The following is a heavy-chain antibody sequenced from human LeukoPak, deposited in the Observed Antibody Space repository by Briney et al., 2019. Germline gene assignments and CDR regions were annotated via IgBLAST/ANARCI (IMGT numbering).Heavy chain of an antibody. CDR1: GFTVTSSY. CDR2: ISGSGGST. CDR3: AREGGPYRPLDY. Sequence: PGGSLRLSCAASGFTVTSSYMSWVRQAPGKGLEWVSAISGSGGSTYYADSVKGRFTISRDNSKNTLYLQMNSLRAEDTAVYYCAREGGPYRPLDYSGQGTLVTVSS. V-gene: IGHV3-23*01. J-gene: IGHJ4*02.